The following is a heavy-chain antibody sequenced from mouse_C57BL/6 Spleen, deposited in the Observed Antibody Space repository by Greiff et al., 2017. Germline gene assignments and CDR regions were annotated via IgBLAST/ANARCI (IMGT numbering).Heavy chain of an antibody. CDR1: GYAFSSSW. D-gene: IGHD1-1*01. CDR3: ARGYYGSGFAY. J-gene: IGHJ3*01. CDR2: IYPGDGDT. Sequence: VQLKQSGPELVKPGASVKISCKASGYAFSSSWMNWVKQRPGKGLEWIGRIYPGDGDTNYNGKFKGKATLTADKSSSTAYMQLSSLTSEDSAVYFCARGYYGSGFAYWGQGTLVTVSA. V-gene: IGHV1-82*01.